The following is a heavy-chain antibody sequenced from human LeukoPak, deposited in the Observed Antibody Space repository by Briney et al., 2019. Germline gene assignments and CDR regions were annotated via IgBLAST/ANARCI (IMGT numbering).Heavy chain of an antibody. D-gene: IGHD2-15*01. CDR2: IWYSGNNK. V-gene: IGHV3-33*06. CDR1: GFTFNNYA. Sequence: GGSLRLSCAASGFTFNNYAMHWVRQAPGKGLEWVAVIWYSGNNKYYTDSVKGRFTISRDNSRNTLYLQMNSLRAEDTAVYYCAKDYCSGGNCYGQRFDPWGQGTLVTVSS. CDR3: AKDYCSGGNCYGQRFDP. J-gene: IGHJ5*02.